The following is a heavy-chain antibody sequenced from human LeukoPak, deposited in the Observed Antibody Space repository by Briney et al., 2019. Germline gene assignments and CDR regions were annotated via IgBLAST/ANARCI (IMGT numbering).Heavy chain of an antibody. CDR1: GYTLTELS. J-gene: IGHJ4*02. CDR2: FDPEDGET. V-gene: IGHV1-24*01. D-gene: IGHD3-22*01. CDR3: ATVDYDSSGYYYDYFDY. Sequence: VASVNVSFKVSGYTLTELSMHWVRQAPGKGLEWMGGFDPEDGETIYAQKFQGRVTMTEDTSTDTAYMELSSLRSEDTAVYYCATVDYDSSGYYYDYFDYWGQGTLVTVSS.